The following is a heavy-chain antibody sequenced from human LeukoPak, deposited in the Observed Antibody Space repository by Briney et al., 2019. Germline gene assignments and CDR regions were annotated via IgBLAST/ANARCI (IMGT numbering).Heavy chain of an antibody. Sequence: PGGSLRLSCEASGFTFSAYGMHWVRQAPGKGLEWVAVISYDGSNKYYADSVKGRFTISRDNSKNTLYLQMNSLRAEDTAVYYCAKDFYGDSNWFDPWGQGTLVTVSS. J-gene: IGHJ5*02. D-gene: IGHD4-17*01. V-gene: IGHV3-30*18. CDR2: ISYDGSNK. CDR1: GFTFSAYG. CDR3: AKDFYGDSNWFDP.